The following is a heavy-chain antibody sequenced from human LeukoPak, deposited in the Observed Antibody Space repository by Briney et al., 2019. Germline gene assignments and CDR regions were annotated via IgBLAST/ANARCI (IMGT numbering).Heavy chain of an antibody. Sequence: NTSETLSLTCTVSGGSINTYYWSWIRQPPGKRLEWIGYIYYSGSTNYNPSLKSRVTISVDTSKNQFSLKLSSVTAADTAVYYCARTVDAFDIWGQGTMVTVSS. CDR3: ARTVDAFDI. CDR2: IYYSGST. J-gene: IGHJ3*02. V-gene: IGHV4-59*01. CDR1: GGSINTYY.